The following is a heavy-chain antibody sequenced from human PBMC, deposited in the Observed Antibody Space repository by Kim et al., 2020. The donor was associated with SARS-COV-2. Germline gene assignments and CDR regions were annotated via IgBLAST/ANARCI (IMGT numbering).Heavy chain of an antibody. Sequence: SETLSLTCTVSGGSISSYYWSWIRQPPGKGLEWIGYIYYSGSTNYNPSLKSRVTISVDTSKNQFSLKLSSVTAADTAVYYCARDYGITIPWSDSGGFDPWGQGTLVTVSS. J-gene: IGHJ5*02. V-gene: IGHV4-59*01. CDR2: IYYSGST. CDR3: ARDYGITIPWSDSGGFDP. D-gene: IGHD3-3*01. CDR1: GGSISSYY.